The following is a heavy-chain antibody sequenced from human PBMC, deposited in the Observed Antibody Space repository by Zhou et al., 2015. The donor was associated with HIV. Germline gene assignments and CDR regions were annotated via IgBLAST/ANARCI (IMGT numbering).Heavy chain of an antibody. D-gene: IGHD5-24*01. CDR3: ARDLQVGDYYYYGMDV. J-gene: IGHJ6*02. CDR2: IIPIFDTA. Sequence: QVQLVQSGAEVKKPGSSVKVSCKASGGTFSNYAISWVRQAPGQGLEWMGGIIPIFDTANYAQKFQGRVTITADESTSTAYMELSSLRSEDTAVYYCARDLQVGDYYYYGMDVWGQGTTVTVSS. V-gene: IGHV1-69*01. CDR1: GGTFSNYA.